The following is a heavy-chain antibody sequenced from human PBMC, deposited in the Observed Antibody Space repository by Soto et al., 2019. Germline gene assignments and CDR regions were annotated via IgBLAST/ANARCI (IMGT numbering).Heavy chain of an antibody. CDR2: ISYDGSNK. D-gene: IGHD4-17*01. J-gene: IGHJ4*02. CDR3: ARDVDEGYGDFRHYFDY. Sequence: HPGGSLRLSCAASGFTFSSYAMHWVRQAPGKGLEWVAVISYDGSNKYYADSVKGRFTISRDNSKNTLYLQMNSLRAEDTAVYYCARDVDEGYGDFRHYFDYWGQGTLVTVSS. V-gene: IGHV3-30-3*01. CDR1: GFTFSSYA.